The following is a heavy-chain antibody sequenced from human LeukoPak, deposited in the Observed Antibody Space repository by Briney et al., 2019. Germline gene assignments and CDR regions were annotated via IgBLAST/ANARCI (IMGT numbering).Heavy chain of an antibody. CDR2: INHSGST. J-gene: IGHJ4*02. CDR1: GGSFSGYY. V-gene: IGHV4-34*01. Sequence: SETLSLTCAVYGGSFSGYYWSWIRQPPGKGLEWIGEINHSGSTNYNPSLKSRVTISVDTSKNQFSLKLSSVTAADTAVYYCARDHNASVFDYWGQGTLVTVSP. D-gene: IGHD1-1*01. CDR3: ARDHNASVFDY.